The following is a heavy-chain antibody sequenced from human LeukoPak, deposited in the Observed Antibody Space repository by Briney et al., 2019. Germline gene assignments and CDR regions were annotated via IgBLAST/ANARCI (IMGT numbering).Heavy chain of an antibody. CDR3: ARECDYYGSGSYCWFDP. Sequence: SVKVSCKASGGTFSSYAISWVRQAPGQGLEWMEGIIPIFGTANYAQKFQGRVTITADESTSTAYMELSSLRSEDTAVYYCARECDYYGSGSYCWFDPWGQGTLVTVSS. D-gene: IGHD3-10*01. J-gene: IGHJ5*02. CDR2: IIPIFGTA. V-gene: IGHV1-69*13. CDR1: GGTFSSYA.